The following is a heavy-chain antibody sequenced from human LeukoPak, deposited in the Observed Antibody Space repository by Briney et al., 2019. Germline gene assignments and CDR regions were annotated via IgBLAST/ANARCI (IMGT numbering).Heavy chain of an antibody. D-gene: IGHD3-10*01. J-gene: IGHJ4*02. V-gene: IGHV4-61*02. CDR2: MSSSGIS. CDR1: NGSISSDTYF. Sequence: SETLSLTCTVSNGSISSDTYFWSWIRQPAGKGLEWIGRMSSSGISTYSPSLKSRVTISIDTSKNQFSLKVNSVTAADTAVYYCARLPLGAFGEVLNFDYWGQGTLVTVSS. CDR3: ARLPLGAFGEVLNFDY.